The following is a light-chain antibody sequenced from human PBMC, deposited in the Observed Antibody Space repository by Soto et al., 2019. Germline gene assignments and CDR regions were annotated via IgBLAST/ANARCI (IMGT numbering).Light chain of an antibody. Sequence: DIQMTQSPSSLSASVGDRVTITCRASQSISSYLYWYQQKPGKAPKLMVFAAYSLQSGVPSRFSGSGSETDFTLPISSLQPEDFATYSCHQSYSPPPPFGGGTRVDIK. J-gene: IGKJ4*01. CDR3: HQSYSPPPP. V-gene: IGKV1-39*01. CDR1: QSISSY. CDR2: AAY.